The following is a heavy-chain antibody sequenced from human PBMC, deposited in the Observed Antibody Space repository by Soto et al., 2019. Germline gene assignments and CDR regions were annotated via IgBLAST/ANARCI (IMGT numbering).Heavy chain of an antibody. D-gene: IGHD5-18*01. Sequence: PSETLSLTCAVSGDSISTSYWWSWVRQPPGEGLEWIGEIYHSGSTNYNPSLKSRVSISVDKSKNQFSLSLSSVTAADTAVYYCASLKLGYSTFAPWGQGTLVTVSS. V-gene: IGHV4-4*02. CDR2: IYHSGST. J-gene: IGHJ5*02. CDR3: ASLKLGYSTFAP. CDR1: GDSISTSYW.